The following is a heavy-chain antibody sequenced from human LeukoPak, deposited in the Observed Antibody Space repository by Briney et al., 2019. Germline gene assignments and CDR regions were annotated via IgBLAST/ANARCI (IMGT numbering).Heavy chain of an antibody. V-gene: IGHV3-64*01. Sequence: GGSLRLSCAASGFTFSSYAMHWVRQAPGKGLEYVSAISSNGGSTYYANSVKGRFTISRDNSKNTLYLQMGSLRAEDTAVYYCAKDRAPIAVAHGMDVWGQGTTVTVSS. CDR2: ISSNGGST. CDR3: AKDRAPIAVAHGMDV. J-gene: IGHJ6*02. CDR1: GFTFSSYA. D-gene: IGHD6-19*01.